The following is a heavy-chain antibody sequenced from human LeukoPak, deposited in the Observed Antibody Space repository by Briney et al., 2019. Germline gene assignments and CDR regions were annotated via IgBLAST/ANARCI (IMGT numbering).Heavy chain of an antibody. CDR3: ASTKGIAVAGQVFDY. J-gene: IGHJ4*02. D-gene: IGHD6-19*01. CDR1: GGSFSGYY. Sequence: SETPSLTCAVYGGSFSGYYWSWIRQPPGKGLEWIGEINHSGSTNYNPSLKSRVTISVDTSKNQFSLKLSSVTAADTAVYYCASTKGIAVAGQVFDYWGQGTLVTVSS. CDR2: INHSGST. V-gene: IGHV4-34*01.